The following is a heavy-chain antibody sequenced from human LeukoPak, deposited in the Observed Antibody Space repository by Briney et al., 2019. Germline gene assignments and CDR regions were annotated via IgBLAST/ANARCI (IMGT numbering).Heavy chain of an antibody. J-gene: IGHJ6*02. CDR2: IRSKAYGGTT. CDR3: TRDPERWELLPWHYYYGMDV. CDR1: GFTFGDYA. V-gene: IGHV3-49*04. D-gene: IGHD1-26*01. Sequence: GGSLRLSCTASGFTFGDYAMSWVRQAPGKGLEWVGFIRSKAYGGTTEYAASVKGRFTISRDDSKSIAYLQMNSLKTEDTAVYYCTRDPERWELLPWHYYYGMDVWGQGTTVTVSS.